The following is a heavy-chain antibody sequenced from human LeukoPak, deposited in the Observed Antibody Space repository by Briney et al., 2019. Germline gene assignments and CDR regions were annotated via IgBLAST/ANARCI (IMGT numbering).Heavy chain of an antibody. Sequence: ASVKVSCKSSGYTFTGYYLHWVRQAPGQGLEWMGIINPSGGSTSYAQKFQGRVTMTRDTSTSTVYMELSSLRSEDTAVYYCARDYYGEPWLYGMDVWGQGTMVTVSS. V-gene: IGHV1-46*01. J-gene: IGHJ6*02. CDR3: ARDYYGEPWLYGMDV. CDR1: GYTFTGYY. D-gene: IGHD4-17*01. CDR2: INPSGGST.